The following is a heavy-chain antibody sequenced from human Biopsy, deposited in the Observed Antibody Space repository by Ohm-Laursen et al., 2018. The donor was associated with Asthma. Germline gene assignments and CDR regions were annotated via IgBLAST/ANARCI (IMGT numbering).Heavy chain of an antibody. CDR2: INSVFGTT. CDR1: GGTFNTYV. J-gene: IGHJ4*02. CDR3: ARKAGSCISRTCYSLDF. V-gene: IGHV1-69*13. Sequence: SVKVSCNSLGGTFNTYVIGWVRQAPGQGLEWIGGINSVFGTTTYPQKFQDRVTITADDSTSTVYMELSSLRPEDTAVYYCARKAGSCISRTCYSLDFWGQGTLVTVSS. D-gene: IGHD2-2*01.